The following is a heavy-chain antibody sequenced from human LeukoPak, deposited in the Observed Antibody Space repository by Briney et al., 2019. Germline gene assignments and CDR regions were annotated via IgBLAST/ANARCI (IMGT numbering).Heavy chain of an antibody. CDR3: ARRHHYSYFMDV. CDR2: IFPSGSA. Sequence: PSETLSLTCTVSAGSISSYYWTWIRQPPGKGLEWIGYIFPSGSAYYNPSLKTRVTISVDTSKNQFSLKLTFVTAADTAVYYCARRHHYSYFMDVWGKGTTVTVSS. CDR1: AGSISSYY. V-gene: IGHV4-4*09. J-gene: IGHJ6*03.